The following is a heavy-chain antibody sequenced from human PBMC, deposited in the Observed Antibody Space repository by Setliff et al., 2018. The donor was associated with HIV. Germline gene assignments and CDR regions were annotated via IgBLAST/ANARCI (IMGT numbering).Heavy chain of an antibody. CDR2: ISGSGGST. J-gene: IGHJ4*02. V-gene: IGHV3-23*01. CDR3: AKVSRGTVVRGVIIVGYFDY. Sequence: PGGSLRLSCAASGFTFNNYVMGWVRQAPGKGLEWVSGISGSGGSTYYADSGKGRFTISRDNPKNTLYMQMNSLRVEDTAIYYCAKVSRGTVVRGVIIVGYFDYWGQGTLVTVSS. D-gene: IGHD3-10*01. CDR1: GFTFNNYV.